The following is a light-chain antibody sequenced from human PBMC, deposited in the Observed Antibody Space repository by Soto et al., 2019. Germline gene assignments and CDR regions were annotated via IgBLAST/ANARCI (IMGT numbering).Light chain of an antibody. CDR2: EDN. CDR1: SSDIGSYNL. J-gene: IGLJ3*02. Sequence: QSVLTQSASVSGSPGQSITISCTGTSSDIGSYNLVSWYQQHPGKAPILIIYEDNKRPSGVSNRFSGSKSGNTASLTISGLQAEDEADYYCCSYAGSNILVFGGGTKLTVL. CDR3: CSYAGSNILV. V-gene: IGLV2-23*01.